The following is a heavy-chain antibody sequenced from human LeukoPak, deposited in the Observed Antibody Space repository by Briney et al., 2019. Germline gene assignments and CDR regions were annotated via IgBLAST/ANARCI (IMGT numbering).Heavy chain of an antibody. CDR3: ARGYYFDSGAYYPNWFDP. CDR1: GGSISSGDYY. J-gene: IGHJ5*02. CDR2: INYSGST. D-gene: IGHD3-22*01. V-gene: IGHV4-30-4*01. Sequence: SETLSLTCTVSGGSISSGDYYWSWIRQPPGKGLEWIGYINYSGSTYYNPSLKSRVTISVDTSKNQFSLKLNSVTAADTAMYYCARGYYFDSGAYYPNWFDPWGQGTLVTVSS.